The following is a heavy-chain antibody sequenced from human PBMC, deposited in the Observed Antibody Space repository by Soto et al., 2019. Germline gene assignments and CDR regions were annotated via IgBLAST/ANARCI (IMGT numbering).Heavy chain of an antibody. CDR1: GGTFSSYA. Sequence: ASVKVSCKASGGTFSSYAISWVRQAPGQGLEWMGGIIPIFGTANYAQKFQGRVTITADESTSTAYMELSSLRSEDPAVYYCASSLGYCSSTSCYPGSGDFWSGHYLNYWGQGTLVTVSS. D-gene: IGHD2-2*01. V-gene: IGHV1-69*13. CDR3: ASSLGYCSSTSCYPGSGDFWSGHYLNY. CDR2: IIPIFGTA. J-gene: IGHJ4*02.